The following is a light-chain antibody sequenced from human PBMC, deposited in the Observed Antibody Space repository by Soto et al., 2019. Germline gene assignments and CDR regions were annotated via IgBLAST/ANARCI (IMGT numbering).Light chain of an antibody. V-gene: IGLV2-11*01. CDR3: CSYAGSYTHWV. J-gene: IGLJ3*02. CDR2: DVS. Sequence: QSALTQPRSVSGSPGQSVTISCTGTSSDVGGYNYVSWYQQHPGKAPKLMIYDVSKRPSGVPDRFSGSKSGNTASLTISGGQAEDEAADYCCSYAGSYTHWVFGGGTKLTVL. CDR1: SSDVGGYNY.